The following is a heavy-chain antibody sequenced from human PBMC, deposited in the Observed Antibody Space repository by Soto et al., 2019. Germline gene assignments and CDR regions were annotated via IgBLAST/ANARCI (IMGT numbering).Heavy chain of an antibody. D-gene: IGHD2-21*02. V-gene: IGHV3-23*01. CDR1: GFAFISYA. CDR3: AKDRTRSDCGLDWYFDL. Sequence: EEQLLESGGGLVQPGGSLRLTCEASGFAFISYALSWVLQAPGKGLEWVSAISGNGDVPTYADSVWGRFTVYRDNSRNTVYLQMNSLRPEDTAIYYCAKDRTRSDCGLDWYFDLWGRGNLVTVSS. CDR2: ISGNGDVP. J-gene: IGHJ2*01.